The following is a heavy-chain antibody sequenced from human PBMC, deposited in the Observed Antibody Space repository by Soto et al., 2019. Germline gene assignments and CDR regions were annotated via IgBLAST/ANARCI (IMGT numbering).Heavy chain of an antibody. CDR3: ARVARGSITIFGVVTRWFDP. Sequence: QVQLQQWGAGLLKPSETLSLTCAVYGGSFSGYYWSWIRQPPGKGLEWMGESNHSGSTNYNPSLKSRVTISVDTSKNQFSLKLRSVTAADTAVYYCARVARGSITIFGVVTRWFDPWGQGTLVTVSS. V-gene: IGHV4-34*01. D-gene: IGHD3-3*01. CDR2: SNHSGST. J-gene: IGHJ5*02. CDR1: GGSFSGYY.